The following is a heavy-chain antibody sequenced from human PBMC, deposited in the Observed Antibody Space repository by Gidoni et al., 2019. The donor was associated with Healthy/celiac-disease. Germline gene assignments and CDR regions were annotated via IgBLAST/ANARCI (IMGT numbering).Heavy chain of an antibody. CDR2: IGTAGDT. Sequence: EVQLVESGGGLVQPGGSLRLSCAAAGFTFSSYDMHWVRQATGKGLEWVSAIGTAGDTYYPGSVKGRFTISRENAKNSLYLQMNSLRAGDTAVYYCARARRRSKSGDAFDIWGQGTMVTVSS. CDR3: ARARRRSKSGDAFDI. D-gene: IGHD2-15*01. CDR1: GFTFSSYD. V-gene: IGHV3-13*01. J-gene: IGHJ3*02.